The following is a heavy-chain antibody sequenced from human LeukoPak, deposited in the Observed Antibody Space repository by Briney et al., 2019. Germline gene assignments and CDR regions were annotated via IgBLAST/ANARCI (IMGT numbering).Heavy chain of an antibody. CDR2: IRQDGSEK. Sequence: GGSLRLSCAASGFTFSSYWMSWVRQAPGKGLEWVANIRQDGSEKYYVDSVKGRFTISRDNAKNSLYLQMNSLRAEDTAVYYCARDQRVRGVMGLADDAFDIWGQGTMVTVSS. J-gene: IGHJ3*02. V-gene: IGHV3-7*01. CDR3: ARDQRVRGVMGLADDAFDI. D-gene: IGHD3-10*01. CDR1: GFTFSSYW.